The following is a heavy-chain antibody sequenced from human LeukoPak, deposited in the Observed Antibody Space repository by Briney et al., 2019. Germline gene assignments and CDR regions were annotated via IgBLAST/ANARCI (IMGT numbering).Heavy chain of an antibody. CDR2: ISSSSYYI. J-gene: IGHJ4*02. D-gene: IGHD3-10*01. CDR1: GFTFSSFS. CDR3: ARNFGSGTGLYY. Sequence: GGSLRLSCAASGFTFSSFSMNWVRQAPGKGLEWVSSISSSSYYIYYADSVKGRFAFSRDNAKNSLYLQMNSLRAEDTAVYYCARNFGSGTGLYYWGQGTLVTVSS. V-gene: IGHV3-21*04.